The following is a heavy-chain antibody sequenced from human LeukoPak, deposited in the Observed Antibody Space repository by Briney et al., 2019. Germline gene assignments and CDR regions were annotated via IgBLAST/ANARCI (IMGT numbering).Heavy chain of an antibody. CDR1: GYTYTGYY. CDR3: ARVPSSGQWLAFDC. CDR2: INPSGGST. D-gene: IGHD6-19*01. J-gene: IGHJ4*02. Sequence: ASVKVSCKASGYTYTGYYMHWVRQAPGQGLEWMGIINPSGGSTSYAQKFQGRVTMTRDMSTSTVYMELSSLRPEDTAVYYCARVPSSGQWLAFDCWGQGTLVTVSS. V-gene: IGHV1-46*01.